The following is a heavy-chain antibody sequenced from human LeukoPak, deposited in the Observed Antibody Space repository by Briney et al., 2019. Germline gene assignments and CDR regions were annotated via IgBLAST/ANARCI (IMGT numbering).Heavy chain of an antibody. V-gene: IGHV4-59*01. CDR1: GGSIRSYY. CDR3: ARSYDTNFDY. J-gene: IGHJ4*02. CDR2: IYFSGST. Sequence: SETLSLTCTVSGGSIRSYYWSWIRQPPGKGLEWIGYIYFSGSTSYNPSLKSRVTISVDRSKNQFSLKLSSVAAADTAVYNCARSYDTNFDYWGQGTLVTVSS. D-gene: IGHD3-3*01.